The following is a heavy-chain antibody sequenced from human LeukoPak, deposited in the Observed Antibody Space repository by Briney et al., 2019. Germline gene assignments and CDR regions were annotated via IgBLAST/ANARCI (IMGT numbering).Heavy chain of an antibody. Sequence: SETLSLTCTVSGYSISSGYYWGWIRQPPGKGLEWIGSIYHSGSTYYNPSLKSRVTISVDTSKNQFSLKLSSVTAADTAVYYCARDQGSSWSDPWGQGTLVTVST. V-gene: IGHV4-38-2*02. CDR1: GYSISSGYY. D-gene: IGHD6-13*01. J-gene: IGHJ5*02. CDR3: ARDQGSSWSDP. CDR2: IYHSGST.